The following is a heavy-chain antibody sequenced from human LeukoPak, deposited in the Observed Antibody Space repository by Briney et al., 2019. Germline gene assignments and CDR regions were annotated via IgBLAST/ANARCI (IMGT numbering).Heavy chain of an antibody. J-gene: IGHJ4*02. CDR2: IMHDGSEK. Sequence: GGSLRLSCVASGFPFDRYWMSWVRQAPGRGLAGVANIMHDGSEKNFVDSVKGRFTISRDNAENSLFLQMNSLRADDTAVYFCARQPIYEAYFDFWGQGTLVTVSS. CDR3: ARQPIYEAYFDF. D-gene: IGHD3-16*01. V-gene: IGHV3-7*01. CDR1: GFPFDRYW.